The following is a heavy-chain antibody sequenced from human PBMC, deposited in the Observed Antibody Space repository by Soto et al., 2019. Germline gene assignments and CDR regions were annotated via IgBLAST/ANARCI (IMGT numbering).Heavy chain of an antibody. D-gene: IGHD6-13*01. V-gene: IGHV3-23*01. CDR2: ISGSGGST. Sequence: GGSLRLSCAASGFTFSSYAMSWVRQAPGKGLEWVSAISGSGGSTYYADSVKGRFTISRDNSKNTLYLQMNSLRAEDTAVYYCAKRGGGYSSSWPTRGWFDPWGQGTLVTVSS. CDR1: GFTFSSYA. J-gene: IGHJ5*02. CDR3: AKRGGGYSSSWPTRGWFDP.